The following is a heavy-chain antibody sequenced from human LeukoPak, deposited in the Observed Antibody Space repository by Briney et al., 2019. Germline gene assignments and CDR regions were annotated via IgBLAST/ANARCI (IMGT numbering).Heavy chain of an antibody. Sequence: ASVKVSCKASGYTFSGYYIHWVRQAPGQGLEWMGWINPNSGDTHYAQKFQGRVTMTRDTSSSTAYMDLNSQISDDTAVYYCARVQYQLLFEGNWFDPWGQGTLVTVSS. CDR3: ARVQYQLLFEGNWFDP. CDR2: INPNSGDT. J-gene: IGHJ5*02. CDR1: GYTFSGYY. V-gene: IGHV1-2*02. D-gene: IGHD2-2*01.